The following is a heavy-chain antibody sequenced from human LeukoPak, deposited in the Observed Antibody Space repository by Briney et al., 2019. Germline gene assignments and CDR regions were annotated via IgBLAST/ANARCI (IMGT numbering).Heavy chain of an antibody. CDR3: ARDLRGYSYGLTYYFDY. Sequence: ASVKVSCKASGYSFTGYYMHWVRQAPGQGLEWMGCINPNSGGTDYAQKFQGRVTMTRDTSISTAYMELSRLRSDDTAVYYCARDLRGYSYGLTYYFDYWAREPWSPSPQ. D-gene: IGHD5-18*01. J-gene: IGHJ4*02. CDR2: INPNSGGT. CDR1: GYSFTGYY. V-gene: IGHV1-2*02.